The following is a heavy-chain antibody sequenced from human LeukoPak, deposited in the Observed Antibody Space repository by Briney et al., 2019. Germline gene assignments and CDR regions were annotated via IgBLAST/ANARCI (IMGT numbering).Heavy chain of an antibody. CDR3: AREPTMATMCYFDY. Sequence: GGSLRLSCAASGFTFSSYEMNWVRQAPGKGLEWVSYISSSGSTIYYADSVKGRFTISRDNAKNSLYLQMNSLRAEDTAVYYCAREPTMATMCYFDYWGQGTLVTVSS. D-gene: IGHD5-24*01. J-gene: IGHJ4*02. CDR1: GFTFSSYE. V-gene: IGHV3-48*03. CDR2: ISSSGSTI.